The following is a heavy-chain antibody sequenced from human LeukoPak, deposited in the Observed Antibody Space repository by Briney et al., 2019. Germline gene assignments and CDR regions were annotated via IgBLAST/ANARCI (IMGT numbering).Heavy chain of an antibody. D-gene: IGHD6-19*01. Sequence: PGGSLRLSCAASGFTFSDYYMSWIRQAPGKGLEWVSYISSSGSTIYYADSVKGRFTISRDNAKNSLYLQMNSLRAEDTAVYYCAAYSSGWYPGNWFDPWGQGTLVTVSS. J-gene: IGHJ5*02. CDR1: GFTFSDYY. V-gene: IGHV3-11*04. CDR3: AAYSSGWYPGNWFDP. CDR2: ISSSGSTI.